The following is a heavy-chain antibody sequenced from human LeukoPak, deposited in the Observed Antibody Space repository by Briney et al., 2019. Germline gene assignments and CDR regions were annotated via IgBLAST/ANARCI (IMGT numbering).Heavy chain of an antibody. Sequence: SETLSLTCTVSGGSISSSSYYWGWIRQPPGKGLEWIGSIYYSGSTYYNPSLKSRVTISVDTSKNQFSLKLSSVTAADTAVYYCARDPEPGYSSGPYFDYWGQGTLVTVSS. J-gene: IGHJ4*02. V-gene: IGHV4-39*02. CDR3: ARDPEPGYSSGPYFDY. CDR1: GGSISSSSYY. CDR2: IYYSGST. D-gene: IGHD6-19*01.